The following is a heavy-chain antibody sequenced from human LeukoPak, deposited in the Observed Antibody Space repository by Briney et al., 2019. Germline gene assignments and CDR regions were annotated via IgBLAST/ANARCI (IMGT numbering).Heavy chain of an antibody. CDR3: ARGRSTFGSSGWYAGY. Sequence: SVNVSCKASGGTFSNYAISWVRQAPGQGLEWMGGIIPIFGTANYAQKFQGRVTITADKSTSTAYMELSSLRSEDTAVYYCARGRSTFGSSGWYAGYWGQGTLVTVSS. J-gene: IGHJ4*02. CDR2: IIPIFGTA. V-gene: IGHV1-69*06. D-gene: IGHD6-19*01. CDR1: GGTFSNYA.